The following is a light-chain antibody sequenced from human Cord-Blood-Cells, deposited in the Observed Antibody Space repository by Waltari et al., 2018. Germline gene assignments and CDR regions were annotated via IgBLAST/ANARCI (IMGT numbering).Light chain of an antibody. J-gene: IGLJ3*02. V-gene: IGLV2-23*01. Sequence: QSALTQPASVSGSPGQSITISCTGTSSDVGSYNLVSCYQQHPGKAPKLMIYESSKRPSGVSNRFSGSKSGNTASLTISGLQAEDEADYYCCSYAGSSTWVFGGGTKLTVL. CDR2: ESS. CDR3: CSYAGSSTWV. CDR1: SSDVGSYNL.